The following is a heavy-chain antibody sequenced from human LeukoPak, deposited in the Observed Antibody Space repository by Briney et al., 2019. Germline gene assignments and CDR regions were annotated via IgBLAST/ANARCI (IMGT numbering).Heavy chain of an antibody. Sequence: SETLSLTCTVSGGSITSYHWSWIRQPPGKGLEWIGYISYSGSTNYNPSLKSRVTISIDTSKNQFSLKLTSVTAADTAVYYCASGGYCSSTSCYPNWFDPWGQGTLVTVSS. V-gene: IGHV4-59*01. J-gene: IGHJ5*02. CDR1: GGSITSYH. CDR3: ASGGYCSSTSCYPNWFDP. D-gene: IGHD2-2*01. CDR2: ISYSGST.